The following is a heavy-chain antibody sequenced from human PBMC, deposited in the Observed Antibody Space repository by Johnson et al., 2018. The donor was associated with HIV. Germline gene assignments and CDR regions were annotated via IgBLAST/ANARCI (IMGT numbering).Heavy chain of an antibody. D-gene: IGHD6-19*01. Sequence: VQLVESGGGLVQPGGSLRLSCAASGFTFSSYWMSWVRQAPGKGLEWVANIKQDGSAKYYVDSVKGRFTISSDNAKNSLYLQMNSLRAEDTAVYYCARGPSSGWYRGAFDIWGQGTMVTVSS. CDR3: ARGPSSGWYRGAFDI. V-gene: IGHV3-7*04. CDR1: GFTFSSYW. J-gene: IGHJ3*02. CDR2: IKQDGSAK.